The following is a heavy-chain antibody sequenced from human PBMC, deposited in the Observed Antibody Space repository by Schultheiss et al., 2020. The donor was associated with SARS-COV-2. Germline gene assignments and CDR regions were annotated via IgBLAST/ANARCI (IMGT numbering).Heavy chain of an antibody. Sequence: GGSLRLSCAASGFTFSSYAMHWVRQAPGKGLEWVAVISYDGSNKYYADSVKGRFTISRDNYKNTLYLQMNSLRAEDTAVYYCAKGAAAAAYSFDYWGQGTLVTVSS. CDR1: GFTFSSYA. V-gene: IGHV3-30*04. J-gene: IGHJ4*02. D-gene: IGHD6-13*01. CDR3: AKGAAAAAYSFDY. CDR2: ISYDGSNK.